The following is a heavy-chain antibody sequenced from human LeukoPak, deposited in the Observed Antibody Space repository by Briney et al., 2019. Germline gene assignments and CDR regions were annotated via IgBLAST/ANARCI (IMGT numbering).Heavy chain of an antibody. J-gene: IGHJ6*03. V-gene: IGHV3-11*04. D-gene: IGHD2-15*01. CDR3: ARGQSGYCSGGSCYSPRHYYYMDV. CDR2: ISSSGSTI. CDR1: GFTFSDYY. Sequence: PGGSLRLSCAASGFTFSDYYMSWIRQAPGKGLEWVSYISSSGSTIYYADSVKGRFTISRDNAKNSLYLQMNSLRAEDTAVYYCARGQSGYCSGGSCYSPRHYYYMDVWGKGTTVTVSS.